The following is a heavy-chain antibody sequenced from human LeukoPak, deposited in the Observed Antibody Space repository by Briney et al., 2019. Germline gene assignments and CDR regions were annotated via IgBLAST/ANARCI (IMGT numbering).Heavy chain of an antibody. CDR3: ARDQWGPDGL. J-gene: IGHJ3*01. Sequence: ASVKVSCKSSGYTFTDYHIHWVRQAPGQGPEWMGITYPVGDFTNSAQKFQGRVTMTSDTPTNTFYMELSGLRFDDTAVYYCARDQWGPDGLWGQGTMVTVSS. CDR2: TYPVGDFT. V-gene: IGHV1-46*01. CDR1: GYTFTDYH. D-gene: IGHD5-24*01.